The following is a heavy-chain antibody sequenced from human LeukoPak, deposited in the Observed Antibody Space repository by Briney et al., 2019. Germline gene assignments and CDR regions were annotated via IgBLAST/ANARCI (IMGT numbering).Heavy chain of an antibody. Sequence: ASVKVSCKASGYTFTGYYMHWVRQAPGQGLEWMGWINPNSGGTNCAQKFQGWVTMTRDTSISTAYMELSRLRSDDTAVYYCAREVGDYGFDYWGQGTLVTVSS. CDR1: GYTFTGYY. J-gene: IGHJ4*02. CDR3: AREVGDYGFDY. D-gene: IGHD4/OR15-4a*01. V-gene: IGHV1-2*04. CDR2: INPNSGGT.